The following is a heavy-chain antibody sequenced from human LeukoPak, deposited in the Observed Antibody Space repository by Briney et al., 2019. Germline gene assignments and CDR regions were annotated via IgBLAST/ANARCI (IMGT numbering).Heavy chain of an antibody. V-gene: IGHV4-59*01. CDR3: AREQQLGLNWFDP. J-gene: IGHJ5*02. D-gene: IGHD6-13*01. CDR2: IYHSGST. Sequence: SETLSLTCNVSGGSISSYYWSWIRQPPGKGLEWIGYIYHSGSTTYNPFLKSRVTISVDTSKNQFSLKLSSVTAADTAVYYCAREQQLGLNWFDPWGQGTLVTVSS. CDR1: GGSISSYY.